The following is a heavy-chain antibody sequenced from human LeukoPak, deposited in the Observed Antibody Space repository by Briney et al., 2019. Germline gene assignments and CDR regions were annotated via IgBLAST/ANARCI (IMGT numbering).Heavy chain of an antibody. D-gene: IGHD3-22*01. V-gene: IGHV4-31*03. CDR3: ARMYYYDSSGYFYYYYYGMDV. CDR2: IYYSGST. CDR1: GGSISSGGYY. J-gene: IGHJ6*02. Sequence: SETLSPTCTVSGGSISSGGYYWSWIRQHPGKGLEWIGYIYYSGSTYYNPSLKSRVTISVDTSKNQFSLKLSSVTAADTAVYYCARMYYYDSSGYFYYYYYGMDVWGQGTTVTVSS.